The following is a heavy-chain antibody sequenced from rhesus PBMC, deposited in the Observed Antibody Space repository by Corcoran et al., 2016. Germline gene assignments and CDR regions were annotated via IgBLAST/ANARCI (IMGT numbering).Heavy chain of an antibody. CDR3: ARGHYCDY. V-gene: IGHV4-169*01. Sequence: QLQLQESGPGLVKPSETLSVTCAVSGGSISSSYWSWIRQAPGKGLEWIGDIYGSGRSTNDTPSRKSLITLSVYTSKHQLSLKLSSVPAADTAVYYCARGHYCDYWGQGVLVTVSS. CDR2: IYGSGRST. J-gene: IGHJ4*01. CDR1: GGSISSSY.